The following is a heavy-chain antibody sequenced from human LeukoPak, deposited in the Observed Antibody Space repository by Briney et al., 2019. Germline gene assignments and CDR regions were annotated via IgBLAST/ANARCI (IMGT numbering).Heavy chain of an antibody. D-gene: IGHD2-2*01. V-gene: IGHV3-7*05. Sequence: PGGSLRLSCVASGFTFNKYWMNWVRQAPGRGLEGVANIRDDGSEKNYVDSVKGRFTISRENAKNSLYLQMDNLRAEDTAVYYCATDRREEPANFDRNRFACWGQGTLVTVSS. CDR2: IRDDGSEK. J-gene: IGHJ4*02. CDR1: GFTFNKYW. CDR3: ATDRREEPANFDRNRFAC.